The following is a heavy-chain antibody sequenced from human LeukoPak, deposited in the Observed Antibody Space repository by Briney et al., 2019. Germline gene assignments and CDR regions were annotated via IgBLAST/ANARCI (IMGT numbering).Heavy chain of an antibody. CDR3: SRDNDVLTGYRYWYFDL. Sequence: SETLSLTCSVSGGSINSGNFYWSWLRQPPGKGLEWIGRIYINGYTNYNPSLKSRVSISVDTSTNQFSLKLSSVTAAHTAVYFCSRDNDVLTGYRYWYFDLWGRGTLVTVSS. J-gene: IGHJ2*01. CDR2: IYINGYT. V-gene: IGHV4-61*02. D-gene: IGHD3-9*01. CDR1: GGSINSGNFY.